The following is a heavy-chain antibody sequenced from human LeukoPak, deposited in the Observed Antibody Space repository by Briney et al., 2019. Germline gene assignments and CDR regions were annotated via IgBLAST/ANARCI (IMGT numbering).Heavy chain of an antibody. CDR2: IYHSGKA. J-gene: IGHJ6*02. D-gene: IGHD3-22*01. CDR3: AREMYSSGYRNYGMDV. V-gene: IGHV4-30-2*01. CDR1: GAFISSGGFY. Sequence: PSQTLSLTCTVSGAFISSGGFYWSWLRQPPGKGLEWIGYIYHSGKAYYNPSLESRVTISVDTSKNQFSLKLSSVTAADTAVYYCAREMYSSGYRNYGMDVWGQGTTVTVSS.